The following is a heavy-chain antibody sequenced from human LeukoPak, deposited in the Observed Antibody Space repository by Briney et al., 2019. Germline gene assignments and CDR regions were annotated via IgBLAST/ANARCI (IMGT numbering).Heavy chain of an antibody. V-gene: IGHV1-24*01. J-gene: IGHJ4*02. CDR1: GYTLTELS. Sequence: ASVKVSCKVSGYTLTELSMHWVRQAPGKGLEWMGGFGPEDGETIYAQKFQGRVTMTEDTSTDTAYMELSSLRSEDTAVYYCATVPRWGSYYFDYWGQGALVTVPS. CDR3: ATVPRWGSYYFDY. D-gene: IGHD3-16*01. CDR2: FGPEDGET.